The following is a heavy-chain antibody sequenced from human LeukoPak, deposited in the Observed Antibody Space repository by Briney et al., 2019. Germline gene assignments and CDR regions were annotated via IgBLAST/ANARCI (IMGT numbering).Heavy chain of an antibody. CDR2: INHSGST. CDR1: GGSFSGYY. CDR3: AREALTGAYYYDSSGHDAFDI. J-gene: IGHJ3*02. D-gene: IGHD3-22*01. Sequence: SETLSLTCAVYGGSFSGYYWSWIRQPPGKGLEWIGEINHSGSTNYNPSLKSRVTISVDTSKNQFSLKLSSVTAADTAVYYCAREALTGAYYYDSSGHDAFDIWGQGTMVTVSS. V-gene: IGHV4-34*01.